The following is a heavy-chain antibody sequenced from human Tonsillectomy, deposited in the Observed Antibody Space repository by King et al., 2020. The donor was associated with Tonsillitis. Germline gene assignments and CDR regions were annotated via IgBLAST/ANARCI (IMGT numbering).Heavy chain of an antibody. Sequence: QLVQSGAEVKKPGSSVKVSCKASGGTFSSYAISWVRQAPGQGLEWMGWIIPIFGTANYAQKFQGRVTITPDESTSTAYMELSSLRSEDTAVYYCARGADPYYSGGYRNFDYWGQGTLVTVSS. D-gene: IGHD1-26*01. CDR3: ARGADPYYSGGYRNFDY. J-gene: IGHJ4*02. V-gene: IGHV1-69*05. CDR1: GGTFSSYA. CDR2: IIPIFGTA.